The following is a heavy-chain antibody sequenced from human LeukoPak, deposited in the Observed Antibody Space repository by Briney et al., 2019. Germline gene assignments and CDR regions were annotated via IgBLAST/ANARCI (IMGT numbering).Heavy chain of an antibody. D-gene: IGHD3-10*01. J-gene: IGHJ4*02. CDR2: IYSSGST. Sequence: QVQLQESGPGLVKPSQTLSLTCTVSGGSISSTSYYWSWIRQPAERGLERIVRIYSSGSTNYNPSLKSRVTRSVEMSNNHFSLKLSSVTAADTAIYYCAREASLALDSWGQGTLVTVSS. CDR1: GGSISSTSYY. CDR3: AREASLALDS. V-gene: IGHV4-61*02.